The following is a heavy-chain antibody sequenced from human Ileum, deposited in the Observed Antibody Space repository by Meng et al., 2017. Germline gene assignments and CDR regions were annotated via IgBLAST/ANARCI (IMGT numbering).Heavy chain of an antibody. CDR2: VYHSGST. J-gene: IGHJ2*01. CDR3: ARADYVRYFDL. CDR1: GGSSESNDW. V-gene: IGHV4-4*03. D-gene: IGHD3-10*02. Sequence: QMRLGRPGPGLRKPPGTPSLSCAASGGSSESNDWWTWIRQPPGQGLEWIGEVYHSGSTHYNPSLQSRVTISIDNSKNRFSLSLNSVTAADTAIYYCARADYVRYFDLWGRGTLVTVSS.